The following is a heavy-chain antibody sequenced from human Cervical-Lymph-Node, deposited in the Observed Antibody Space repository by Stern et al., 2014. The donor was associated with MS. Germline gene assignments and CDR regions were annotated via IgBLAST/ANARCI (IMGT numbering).Heavy chain of an antibody. CDR3: ARSDGYSRLDC. CDR1: GDSISNTYL. J-gene: IGHJ4*02. V-gene: IGHV4-4*02. CDR2: VSNSGTT. Sequence: VHLVESGPGLVTPSGTLSLTCAVSGDSISNTYLWSWVRLPPGKGLGRIGEVSNSGTTTYTPSLKSRVTITTDKSKKQLSLQLPSVTTADTAMYYCARSDGYSRLDCWGRGTLVTVSS. D-gene: IGHD2-21*01.